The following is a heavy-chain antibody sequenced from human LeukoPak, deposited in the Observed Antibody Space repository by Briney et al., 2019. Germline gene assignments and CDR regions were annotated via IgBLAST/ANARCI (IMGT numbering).Heavy chain of an antibody. J-gene: IGHJ4*02. CDR1: GFTFSSYW. Sequence: GGSLRLSCAASGFTFSSYWMSWVRQAPGKGLEWVANIKRDGSERYYVDSVKGRFTISRDNAKNSLYLQMNSLRAEDTAVYYCAREYSGSYHFDYWGQGTLVTVSS. CDR2: IKRDGSER. V-gene: IGHV3-7*03. D-gene: IGHD1-26*01. CDR3: AREYSGSYHFDY.